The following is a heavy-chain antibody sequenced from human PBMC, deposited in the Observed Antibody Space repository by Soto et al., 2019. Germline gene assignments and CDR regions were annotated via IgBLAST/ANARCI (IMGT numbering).Heavy chain of an antibody. CDR1: GFTFSSYN. D-gene: IGHD3-9*01. V-gene: IGHV3-48*01. Sequence: EVQLVESGGGLVQPGGSLRLSCVVSGFTFSSYNMNWVRRAPGKGLEWVSYISSSGSAIYADSVKGRFTISRDNAKNSLYLQMHSLRAEDTAVYYCSRETTTITIADYWGQGTLVTVSS. CDR3: SRETTTITIADY. J-gene: IGHJ4*02. CDR2: ISSSGSAI.